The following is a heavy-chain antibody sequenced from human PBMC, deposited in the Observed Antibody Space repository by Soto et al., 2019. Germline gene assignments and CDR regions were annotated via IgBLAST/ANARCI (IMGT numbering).Heavy chain of an antibody. D-gene: IGHD2-8*01. Sequence: SETLSLTCTVSGGSISSSSYYWGWIRQPPGKGLEWIGSIYYSGSTYYNPSLKSRVTISVDTSKNQFSLKLSSVTAADTAVYYCARPGGCTNGVCYSHFDYWGQGTLVTVSS. CDR1: GGSISSSSYY. CDR2: IYYSGST. CDR3: ARPGGCTNGVCYSHFDY. J-gene: IGHJ4*02. V-gene: IGHV4-39*01.